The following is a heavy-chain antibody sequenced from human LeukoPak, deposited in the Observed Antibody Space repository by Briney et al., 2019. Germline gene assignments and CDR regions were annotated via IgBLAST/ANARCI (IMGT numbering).Heavy chain of an antibody. CDR1: GGSVSSGSYY. CDR2: GYYSGST. V-gene: IGHV4-61*01. J-gene: IGHJ4*02. CDR3: ARVSGSSVY. Sequence: SETLSLTCTVSGGSVSSGSYYWSWIRQSPGKGLEWIGYGYYSGSTSYNPSLKSRVIISADTSKNQFSLKLSSVTAADTAVYYCARVSGSSVYWGQGTLVTVSS. D-gene: IGHD2-15*01.